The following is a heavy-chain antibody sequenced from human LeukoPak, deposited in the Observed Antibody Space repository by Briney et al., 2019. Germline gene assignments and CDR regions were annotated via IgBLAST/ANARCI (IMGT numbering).Heavy chain of an antibody. CDR3: ARDQGVWNDAFDI. CDR1: GFTFSSYA. V-gene: IGHV3-23*01. D-gene: IGHD2-8*01. CDR2: ISGSGGST. J-gene: IGHJ3*02. Sequence: GGSLRLSCAASGFTFSSYAMSWVRQAPGKGLEWVSAISGSGGSTYYADSVKGRFTISRDNAKNSVYLQMNSLRAEDTAVYYCARDQGVWNDAFDIWGQGTMVTDSS.